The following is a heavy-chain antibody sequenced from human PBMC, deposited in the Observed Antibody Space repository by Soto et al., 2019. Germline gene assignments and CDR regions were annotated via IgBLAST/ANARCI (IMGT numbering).Heavy chain of an antibody. CDR3: ARDSRAEAGNRRYYFDY. Sequence: NPSETLSLTCAVSGGSISSSSCWSWVRQPPGKGLEWIGEIYHTGNTNYNPSLESRVTISVDKSKNQFSLNLNSVTAADTAVYYCARDSRAEAGNRRYYFDYWGQGTLVTVSS. CDR1: GGSISSSSC. CDR2: IYHTGNT. V-gene: IGHV4-4*02. J-gene: IGHJ4*02. D-gene: IGHD6-13*01.